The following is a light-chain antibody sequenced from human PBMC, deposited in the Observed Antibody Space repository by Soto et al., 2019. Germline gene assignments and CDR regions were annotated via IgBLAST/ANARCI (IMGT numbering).Light chain of an antibody. V-gene: IGKV1-9*01. Sequence: DSHMSHSPSYLPASVGDRVPITCRASQGIASSLPWYQQKPGKAPDLLIYGASTWQRGVPSRFSGGGSGKEFTLTISNLQAEDVATYFCHQLNNYPPTFGQGTRLEIK. J-gene: IGKJ5*01. CDR2: GAS. CDR3: HQLNNYPPT. CDR1: QGIASS.